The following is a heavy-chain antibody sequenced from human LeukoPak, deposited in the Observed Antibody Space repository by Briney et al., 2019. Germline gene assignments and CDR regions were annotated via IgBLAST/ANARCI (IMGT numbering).Heavy chain of an antibody. CDR1: GYSISSGYY. CDR2: IYHSGST. Sequence: SETLSLTCTVSGYSISSGYYWGWIRQPPGKGLEWIGSIYHSGSTYYNPSLKSRVTISVDTSKNQFSLKLSSVTAADTAVYYCARVGGSGYYGMDVWGQGTTVTVSS. J-gene: IGHJ6*02. V-gene: IGHV4-38-2*02. CDR3: ARVGGSGYYGMDV.